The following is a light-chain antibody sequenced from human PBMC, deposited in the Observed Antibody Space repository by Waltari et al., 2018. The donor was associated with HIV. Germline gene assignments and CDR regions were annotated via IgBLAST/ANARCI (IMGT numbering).Light chain of an antibody. Sequence: QSLLPQPPSASGTPGQRVTISCSGSYSTIGSNTVNWHQQLPGSAPRALIYNNDQRPSGVPYRFSGSKSGTSASLAISGLQSEDQGDYYCASWDDKLDGWVFGGGTRLTVL. J-gene: IGLJ3*02. CDR1: YSTIGSNT. V-gene: IGLV1-44*01. CDR3: ASWDDKLDGWV. CDR2: NND.